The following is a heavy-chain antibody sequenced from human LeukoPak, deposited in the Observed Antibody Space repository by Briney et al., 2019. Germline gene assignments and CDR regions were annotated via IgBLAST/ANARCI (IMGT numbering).Heavy chain of an antibody. D-gene: IGHD6-19*01. V-gene: IGHV4-34*01. CDR3: ARGSKVGIAVAGAADFDL. J-gene: IGHJ2*01. CDR2: INHSGST. CDR1: GGSFSGYN. Sequence: SETLSLTCAVYGGSFSGYNWSWIRQPPGKGLEWIGEINHSGSTNNNPSLKSRVTISVDTSKNQFSLKLSSVTAADTAVYYCARGSKVGIAVAGAADFDLWGRGTLVTVSS.